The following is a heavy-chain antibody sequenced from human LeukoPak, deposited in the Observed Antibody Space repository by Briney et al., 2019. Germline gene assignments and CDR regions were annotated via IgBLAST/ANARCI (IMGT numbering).Heavy chain of an antibody. CDR2: INPNSGDT. D-gene: IGHD6-13*01. CDR1: GYIFTGYY. J-gene: IGHJ4*02. Sequence: ASVKVSCKASGYIFTGYYMHWVRQAPGQGLEWMGWINPNSGDTNYAQKFQGRVTMTRDTSMSTAYMELSRLTSDDTAVYYCPSSSWSHQFDYWGQGTLVTVSS. CDR3: PSSSWSHQFDY. V-gene: IGHV1-2*02.